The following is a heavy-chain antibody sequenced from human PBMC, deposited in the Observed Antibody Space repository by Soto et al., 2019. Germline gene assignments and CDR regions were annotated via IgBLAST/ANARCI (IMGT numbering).Heavy chain of an antibody. CDR3: AKNGDFWSWGMDV. CDR2: ISSSGDAT. Sequence: EVQLLESGGDLIQSGGSLRLSCAASGFTFSTYAMTWVRQAPGKGLEWVSIISSSGDATYYVDSVKGRFTISRDNSRNTLNLQMNSLRADDTAVYYCAKNGDFWSWGMDVWGQGTTVTVSS. V-gene: IGHV3-23*01. CDR1: GFTFSTYA. J-gene: IGHJ6*02. D-gene: IGHD3-3*01.